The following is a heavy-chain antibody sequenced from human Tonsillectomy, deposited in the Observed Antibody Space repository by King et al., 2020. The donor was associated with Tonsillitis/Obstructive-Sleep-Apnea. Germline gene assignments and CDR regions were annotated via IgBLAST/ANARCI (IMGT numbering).Heavy chain of an antibody. CDR1: GYTFTNYA. J-gene: IGHJ1*01. V-gene: IGHV7-4-1*02. CDR3: TRDLDVDCSSTACYLKF. Sequence: QLVQSGSELKKPGASVKVSCKASGYTFTNYAITWVRQAPGQGLEWMGWIKTNTGHPRYAQGFTGRFVFSLDTSVSTAYLQISSLEAEDTAVYYCTRDLDVDCSSTACYLKFWGQGTLVTVSS. CDR2: IKTNTGHP. D-gene: IGHD2-2*01.